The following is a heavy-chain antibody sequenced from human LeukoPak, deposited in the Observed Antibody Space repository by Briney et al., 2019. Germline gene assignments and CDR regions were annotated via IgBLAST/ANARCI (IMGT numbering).Heavy chain of an antibody. Sequence: PGRSLRLSCAASGFTFSSYAMHRVRQAPGKGLEWVAVISYDGSNKYYADSVKGRFTISRDNSKNTLYLQMNSLRAEDTAVYYCARGREAGYCSGGSCYSGYFQHWGQGTLVTVSS. J-gene: IGHJ1*01. CDR1: GFTFSSYA. V-gene: IGHV3-30-3*01. D-gene: IGHD2-15*01. CDR3: ARGREAGYCSGGSCYSGYFQH. CDR2: ISYDGSNK.